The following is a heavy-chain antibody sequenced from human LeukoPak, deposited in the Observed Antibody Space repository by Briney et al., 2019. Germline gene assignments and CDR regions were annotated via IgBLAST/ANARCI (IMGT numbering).Heavy chain of an antibody. D-gene: IGHD2-2*01. V-gene: IGHV3-43*02. Sequence: GGSLRPSSAASGFTFADYAMHWVRQAPGKGLEWVSLISGDGGSTYYAYSVKGRFTISRDNSKNSLYLQMNSLRTEDTALYCCAKAYCSSASCYLVYGYWGQGTLVTVSS. CDR3: AKAYCSSASCYLVYGY. CDR1: GFTFADYA. CDR2: ISGDGGST. J-gene: IGHJ4*02.